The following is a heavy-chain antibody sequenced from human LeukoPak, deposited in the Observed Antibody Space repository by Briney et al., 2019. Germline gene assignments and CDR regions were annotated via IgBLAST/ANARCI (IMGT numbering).Heavy chain of an antibody. Sequence: GGSLRLSCSASGFTFSTYAMHWVRQAPGKGLEYVSGITNNGGSTYYADSVKGRFTISRDNSKNTLYLQMVNLRPEDMAVYYCARGNDSSGYYYFFDYWGQGTLVTVSS. CDR1: GFTFSTYA. V-gene: IGHV3-64*04. D-gene: IGHD3-22*01. J-gene: IGHJ4*02. CDR3: ARGNDSSGYYYFFDY. CDR2: ITNNGGST.